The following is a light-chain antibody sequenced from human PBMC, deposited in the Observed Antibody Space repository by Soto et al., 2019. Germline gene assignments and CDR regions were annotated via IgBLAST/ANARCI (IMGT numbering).Light chain of an antibody. CDR2: AAS. CDR3: QQSYSTPWT. J-gene: IGKJ1*01. CDR1: QSISTY. V-gene: IGKV1-39*01. Sequence: DIPMTQSPYSLSASVGDRVTITCRASQSISTYLNWYQQKAGLAPKLLIYAASSLQSGVPSRFSGSGSGTDFTLTISSLQPEDFATYYCQQSYSTPWTFGQGTKVDIK.